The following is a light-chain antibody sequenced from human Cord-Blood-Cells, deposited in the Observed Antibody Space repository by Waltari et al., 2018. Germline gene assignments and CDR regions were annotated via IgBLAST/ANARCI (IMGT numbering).Light chain of an antibody. J-gene: IGLJ2*01. CDR2: SNN. Sequence: QSVLTQPPSASGTPGQRVTISCSGSSSNIGSNPVNWYQQLPGTAPKLRIYSNNQRPSGVPDRFSGSKSGTSASLAISGLQSEDEADYYCAAWDDSLNGLVFGGGTKLTVL. V-gene: IGLV1-44*01. CDR3: AAWDDSLNGLV. CDR1: SSNIGSNP.